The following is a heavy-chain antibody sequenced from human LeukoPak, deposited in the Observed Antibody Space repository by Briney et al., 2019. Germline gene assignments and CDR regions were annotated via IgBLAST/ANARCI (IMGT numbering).Heavy chain of an antibody. D-gene: IGHD5-12*01. CDR2: INPSGGST. CDR1: GYTFTSYY. V-gene: IGHV1-46*01. Sequence: ASVKVSCKASGYTFTSYYMHWVRQAPGQGLEWMGIINPSGGSTSYAQKFQGRVTMTRDMSTSTVYMELSSLRSEDTAVYYCAREGGRYAGWFDPWGQGTLATVSS. CDR3: AREGGRYAGWFDP. J-gene: IGHJ5*02.